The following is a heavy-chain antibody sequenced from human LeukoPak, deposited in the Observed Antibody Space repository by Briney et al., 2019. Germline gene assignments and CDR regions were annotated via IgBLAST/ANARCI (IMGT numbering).Heavy chain of an antibody. Sequence: GGSLRLSCAASGFTFSSYEMNWVRQAPGKGLEWVSYISSSGSTIYYADSVKGRFTISRDNAKNSLYLQMNSLRAEDTALYYCARRWAHAEDAFDIWGQGTMVTVSS. CDR1: GFTFSSYE. CDR3: ARRWAHAEDAFDI. D-gene: IGHD4-23*01. V-gene: IGHV3-48*03. J-gene: IGHJ3*02. CDR2: ISSSGSTI.